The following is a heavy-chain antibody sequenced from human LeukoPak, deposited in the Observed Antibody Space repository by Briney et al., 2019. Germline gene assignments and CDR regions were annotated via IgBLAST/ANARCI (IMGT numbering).Heavy chain of an antibody. CDR1: GFTFSSYS. Sequence: GGSLRLSCAASGFTFSSYSMHWVRQAPGKGLEWVAIISYDGGNKYYADSVKGRFTISRDNSKNTLYLQMNSLRAEDTAVYYCARGVAYCGGDCYRAFDIWGQGTMVTVSS. CDR2: ISYDGGNK. V-gene: IGHV3-30*04. CDR3: ARGVAYCGGDCYRAFDI. J-gene: IGHJ3*02. D-gene: IGHD2-21*02.